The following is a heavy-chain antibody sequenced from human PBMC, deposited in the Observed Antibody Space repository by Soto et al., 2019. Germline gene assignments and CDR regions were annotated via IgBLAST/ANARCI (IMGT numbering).Heavy chain of an antibody. J-gene: IGHJ4*02. V-gene: IGHV3-23*01. CDR3: PTRPLTAAGFDY. Sequence: EVQLLESGGGLVQPGGSLRLSCAASGFTFSNYAMTWVRQAPGKGLEWVSVITGSGGGTYFVDSVKGRFTISRDKSKNAVYLQMNSLRAEDTAVYYCPTRPLTAAGFDYWGAGTLVTVSS. CDR1: GFTFSNYA. CDR2: ITGSGGGT. D-gene: IGHD6-13*01.